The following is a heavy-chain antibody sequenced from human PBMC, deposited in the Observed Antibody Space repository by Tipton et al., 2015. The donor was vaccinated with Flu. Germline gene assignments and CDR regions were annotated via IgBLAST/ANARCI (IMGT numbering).Heavy chain of an antibody. CDR1: GGSISSGSYY. CDR2: IYTSGST. Sequence: LSLTCTVSGGSISSGSYYWSWIRQPAGKGLEWIGRIYTSGSTNYNPSLKSRVTISVDTSKNQFSLKLSSVTAADTAVYYCARESQKYYYDSSGYSLLHWYFDLWGRGTLATVSS. J-gene: IGHJ2*01. D-gene: IGHD3-22*01. V-gene: IGHV4-61*02. CDR3: ARESQKYYYDSSGYSLLHWYFDL.